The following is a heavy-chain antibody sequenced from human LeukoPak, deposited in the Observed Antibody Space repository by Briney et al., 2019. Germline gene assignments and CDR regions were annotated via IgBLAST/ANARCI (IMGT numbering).Heavy chain of an antibody. V-gene: IGHV3-30-3*01. CDR1: GFFFSSYF. J-gene: IGHJ4*02. D-gene: IGHD3-3*01. CDR2: ISGDGTNK. Sequence: GGPLRFSCEASGFFFSSYFMPWVRQAPGKGLEWLAVISGDGTNKYYAESVKGRFTISRDNSKTTVLVQLNSLRVEDTAVYYCARCRENDFWSGSPVDHWGQGTLVTVSS. CDR3: ARCRENDFWSGSPVDH.